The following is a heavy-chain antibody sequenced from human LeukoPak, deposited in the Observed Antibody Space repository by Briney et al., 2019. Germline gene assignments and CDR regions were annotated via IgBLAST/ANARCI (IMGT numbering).Heavy chain of an antibody. CDR3: ARDAHIVRGVSPLYY. Sequence: GGSLSLLCAPSGLPHRRYRMLWVRDAPEKAVEWISYVFYSSSTVYYADTVKRRFTISRDNAKNSLYLQMNSLREEDTAVYYCARDAHIVRGVSPLYYWGHGTL. V-gene: IGHV3-48*02. CDR2: VFYSSSTV. D-gene: IGHD3-10*01. CDR1: GLPHRRYR. J-gene: IGHJ4*03.